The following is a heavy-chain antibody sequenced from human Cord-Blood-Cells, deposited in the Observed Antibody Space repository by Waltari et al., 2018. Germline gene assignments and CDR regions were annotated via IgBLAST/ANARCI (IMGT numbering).Heavy chain of an antibody. CDR3: ARGRGSSWYYYGMDV. V-gene: IGHV4-34*01. Sequence: QVQLQQWGAGLLKPSETLSLTCAVYGGSFSGYYWSWIRQPPGKGLEWIGEINHSGSTNYNPSLKSLVTISVDTSKNQFSLKLSSVTAADTAVYYCARGRGSSWYYYGMDVWGQGTTVTVSS. CDR1: GGSFSGYY. D-gene: IGHD6-13*01. J-gene: IGHJ6*02. CDR2: INHSGST.